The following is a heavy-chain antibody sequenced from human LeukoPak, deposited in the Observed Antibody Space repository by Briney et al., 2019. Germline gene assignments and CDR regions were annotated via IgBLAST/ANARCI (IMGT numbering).Heavy chain of an antibody. CDR3: ARDANKHGITGTQYYYYYYMDV. CDR1: GGSISSYY. Sequence: SETLSLTCTVSGGSISSYYWGWIRQPAGKGLEWIGRIYTSGSTNYNPSLKSRVTMSVDTSKNQFSLKLSSVTAADTAVYYCARDANKHGITGTQYYYYYYMDVWGKGTTVTVSS. CDR2: IYTSGST. D-gene: IGHD1-20*01. V-gene: IGHV4-4*07. J-gene: IGHJ6*03.